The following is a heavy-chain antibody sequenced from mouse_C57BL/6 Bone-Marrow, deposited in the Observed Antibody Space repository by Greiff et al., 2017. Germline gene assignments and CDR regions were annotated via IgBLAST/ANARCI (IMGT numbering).Heavy chain of an antibody. V-gene: IGHV14-4*01. D-gene: IGHD2-2*01. CDR3: TWGYAFGYYFDY. CDR2: IDPENGDT. CDR1: GFNIKDDY. Sequence: EVQLQQSGAELVRPGASVKLSCTASGFNIKDDYMHWVKQRPEQGLEWIGLIDPENGDTDYASKFQGKATITADPSSNTAYLQLSSLTSEDPAVYYCTWGYAFGYYFDYGGQGTTATVSA. J-gene: IGHJ2*01.